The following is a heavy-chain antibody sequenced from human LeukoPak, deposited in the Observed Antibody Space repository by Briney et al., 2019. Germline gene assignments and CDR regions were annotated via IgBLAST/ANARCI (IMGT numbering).Heavy chain of an antibody. D-gene: IGHD4-23*01. J-gene: IGHJ6*03. Sequence: ASVKVSCKASGYTFTSYYMHWVRQAPGQGLEWMGIINPSGGSTSYAQKFQGRVTMTRDMSTSTVYMELSSLRSEDTAVYYCARGGVVTSWGYYYCYMDVWGKGTTVTVSS. V-gene: IGHV1-46*01. CDR2: INPSGGST. CDR1: GYTFTSYY. CDR3: ARGGVVTSWGYYYCYMDV.